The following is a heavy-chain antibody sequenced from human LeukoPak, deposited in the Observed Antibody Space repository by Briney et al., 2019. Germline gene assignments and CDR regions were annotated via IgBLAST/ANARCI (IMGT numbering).Heavy chain of an antibody. J-gene: IGHJ4*02. Sequence: PGGSLRLSCAASGFTFSSYAMSWVRQAPGEGLEWVSAISGSGGSTYYADSVKGRFTISRDNFKNTLYLQMNSLRAEDTAVYYCAKAASYGDYFDYWGQGTLVTVSS. CDR3: AKAASYGDYFDY. D-gene: IGHD4-17*01. CDR2: ISGSGGST. V-gene: IGHV3-23*01. CDR1: GFTFSSYA.